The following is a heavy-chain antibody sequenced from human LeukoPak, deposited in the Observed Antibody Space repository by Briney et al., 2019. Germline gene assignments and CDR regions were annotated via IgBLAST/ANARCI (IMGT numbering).Heavy chain of an antibody. CDR2: IYHTGSN. J-gene: IGHJ4*02. V-gene: IGHV4-61*08. CDR1: GGSVSSADYY. Sequence: SETLSLTCTVSGGSVSSADYYWSWIRHPPGKALEWIGYIYHTGSNNYKYSLKSRVTISLDTSKNRFSLRLTSVAAADTAVYFCARVPTSGYSYGFVDSWGQGTLVTVSS. CDR3: ARVPTSGYSYGFVDS. D-gene: IGHD5-18*01.